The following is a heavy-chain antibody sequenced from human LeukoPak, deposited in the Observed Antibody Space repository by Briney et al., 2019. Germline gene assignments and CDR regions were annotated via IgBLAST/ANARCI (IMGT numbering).Heavy chain of an antibody. CDR3: AKSPGGFNYYDSSGSWYYFDY. D-gene: IGHD3-22*01. Sequence: PGGSLRLSCAASGFTFSSYAMSWVRQAPGKGLEWVSAISGSGGSTYYADSVKGRFTISRDNSKNTLYLQMNSLRAEDTAVYYCAKSPGGFNYYDSSGSWYYFDYWGQGTLVTVSS. V-gene: IGHV3-23*01. J-gene: IGHJ4*02. CDR1: GFTFSSYA. CDR2: ISGSGGST.